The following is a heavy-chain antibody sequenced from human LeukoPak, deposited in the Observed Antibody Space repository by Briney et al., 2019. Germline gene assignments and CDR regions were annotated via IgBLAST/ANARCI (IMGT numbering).Heavy chain of an antibody. Sequence: PGGSLRLSCAASGFSVSSNYMSWVRQAPGKGLEWVSVIYDDGTIYYADSVKGRFTVSRDNSKNTMYLQMNSLRAEDTAVYYCTTIRPGYWGQGTLVTVSP. V-gene: IGHV3-53*01. CDR3: TTIRPGY. CDR1: GFSVSSNY. D-gene: IGHD5-12*01. CDR2: IYDDGTI. J-gene: IGHJ4*02.